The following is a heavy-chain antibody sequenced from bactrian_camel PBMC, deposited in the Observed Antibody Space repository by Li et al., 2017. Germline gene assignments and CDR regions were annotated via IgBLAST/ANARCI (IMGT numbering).Heavy chain of an antibody. D-gene: IGHD6*01. CDR3: AEGRGSRGEHCYSLNY. J-gene: IGHJ4*01. V-gene: IGHV3S53*01. CDR2: IDTDGIT. Sequence: QVQLVESGGGSVLPGGSLRLSCEVSGYNDRTKCMGWYRQAAGKEREGVASIDTDGITSYADSVKGRFTISQDSTRNTVYLQMNNLQPEDTTTYYCAEGRGSRGEHCYSLNYWGQGTQVTVS. CDR1: GYNDRTKC.